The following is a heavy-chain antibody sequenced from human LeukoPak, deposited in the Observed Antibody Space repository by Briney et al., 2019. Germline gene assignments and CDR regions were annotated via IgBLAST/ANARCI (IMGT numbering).Heavy chain of an antibody. CDR3: ASRGAILTGYYSIDY. Sequence: GASVKVSCKASGYTFTGYYMHWVRQAPGQGLGWMGWINPNSGGTNYAQKFQGRVTMTRDTSISTAYMELSRLRSDDTAVYYCASRGAILTGYYSIDYWGQGTLVTVSS. D-gene: IGHD3-9*01. J-gene: IGHJ4*02. CDR1: GYTFTGYY. CDR2: INPNSGGT. V-gene: IGHV1-2*02.